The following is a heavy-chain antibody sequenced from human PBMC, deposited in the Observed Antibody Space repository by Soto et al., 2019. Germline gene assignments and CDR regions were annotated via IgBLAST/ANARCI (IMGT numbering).Heavy chain of an antibody. D-gene: IGHD3-22*01. J-gene: IGHJ4*02. CDR1: GATFSSYA. Sequence: QVLLVQSGAEVKKPGSSVKVSCKLSGATFSSYAMSWVRQAPGQGLERIGGIIPFFGTPNYAQKFQGRVTITAETSTATSYMELSSLRSDDTAVYYCARDKGAYYSHLVYWGQGTLVTVSS. V-gene: IGHV1-69*06. CDR2: IIPFFGTP. CDR3: ARDKGAYYSHLVY.